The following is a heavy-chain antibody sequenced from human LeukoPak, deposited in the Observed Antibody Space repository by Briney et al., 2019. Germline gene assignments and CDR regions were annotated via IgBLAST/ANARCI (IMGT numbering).Heavy chain of an antibody. CDR2: ITPNSDDT. CDR1: GYTFTDYY. Sequence: ASVKVSCKASGYTFTDYYIHWVRQAPGQGLEWMGGITPNSDDTDYAQKFQGRITMSRDTSINTAYMELTRLRSDDTAVYYCATGDYSGTKPDPIDMWGQGTMVTVSS. CDR3: ATGDYSGTKPDPIDM. V-gene: IGHV1-2*02. D-gene: IGHD3-10*01. J-gene: IGHJ3*02.